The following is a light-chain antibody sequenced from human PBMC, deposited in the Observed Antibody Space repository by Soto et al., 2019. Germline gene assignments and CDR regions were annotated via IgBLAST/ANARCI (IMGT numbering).Light chain of an antibody. CDR2: GAS. CDR3: QQYGSSGT. CDR1: QSVSNNY. Sequence: DIVLTQSPGTLSLSAGERATLSFRASQSVSNNYLAWYQQKPGQAPRLLIYGASNRATGIPDRFSGSGSGTDFTLTISRLEPEDFAVYYCQQYGSSGTFGQGTKVDIK. V-gene: IGKV3-20*01. J-gene: IGKJ1*01.